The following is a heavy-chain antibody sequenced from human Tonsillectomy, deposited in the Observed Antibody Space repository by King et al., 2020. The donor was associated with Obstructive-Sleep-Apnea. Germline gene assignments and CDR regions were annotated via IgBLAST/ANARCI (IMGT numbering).Heavy chain of an antibody. CDR3: SRASALVVVADTYYYYGMDV. CDR2: INKDGGEK. V-gene: IGHV3-7*03. CDR1: GFTFSNYW. J-gene: IGHJ6*02. Sequence: VQLVESGGGLVQRGGSVRLSCAASGFTFSNYWMSWVRQAPGKGLEWVANINKDGGEKYYVDSVKGRFTISRDNAKNSLYLQMNSLRAEDTAGYYCSRASALVVVADTYYYYGMDVWGQGTTVTVSS. D-gene: IGHD2-15*01.